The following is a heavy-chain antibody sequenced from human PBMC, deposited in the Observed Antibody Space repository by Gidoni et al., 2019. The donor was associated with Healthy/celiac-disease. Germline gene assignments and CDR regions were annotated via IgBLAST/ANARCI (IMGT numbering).Heavy chain of an antibody. CDR3: ARVRRRVGNHWFDP. CDR2: INHSGST. Sequence: QVQLQQWGAGLLKPSATLSLTCAVYGGSFSGYYWSWIRKPPGKGLEWIGEINHSGSTNYNPSLKSRVTISVDTSKNQFSLKLSSVTAADTAVYYCARVRRRVGNHWFDPWGQGTLVTVSS. CDR1: GGSFSGYY. V-gene: IGHV4-34*01. J-gene: IGHJ5*02. D-gene: IGHD1-1*01.